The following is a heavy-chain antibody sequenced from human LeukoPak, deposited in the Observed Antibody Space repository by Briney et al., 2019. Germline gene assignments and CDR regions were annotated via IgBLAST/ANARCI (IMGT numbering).Heavy chain of an antibody. D-gene: IGHD6-19*01. J-gene: IGHJ4*02. V-gene: IGHV3-21*01. CDR3: ARVFCSGWTVDY. CDR1: GFTFSSYS. CDR2: ISSSSSYI. Sequence: GGSLRLSCAASGFTFSSYSMNWVRQAPGKGLEWVSSISSSSSYIYYADSVKGRFTISRDNAKNSLYLQMNSLRAEDTAVYYCARVFCSGWTVDYWGQGTLVTVSS.